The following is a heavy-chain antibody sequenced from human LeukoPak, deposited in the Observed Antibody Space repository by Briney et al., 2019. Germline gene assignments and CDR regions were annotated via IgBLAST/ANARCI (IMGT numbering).Heavy chain of an antibody. CDR1: GFTFSNAW. D-gene: IGHD5-18*01. J-gene: IGHJ4*02. V-gene: IGHV3-15*01. CDR2: IKSKTDGGTT. CDR3: TTEVIERYSYGLSHFDY. Sequence: GGSLRLSCAASGFTFSNAWMSWDRQAPGKGLEWVVHIKSKTDGGTTDYAAPVKGRFTISRDDSKNTLYLQMNSLKTEDTAVYYCTTEVIERYSYGLSHFDYWGQGTLVTVSS.